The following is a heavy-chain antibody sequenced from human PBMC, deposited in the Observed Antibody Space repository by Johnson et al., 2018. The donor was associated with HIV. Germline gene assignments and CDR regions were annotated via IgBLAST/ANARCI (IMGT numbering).Heavy chain of an antibody. Sequence: VQLVESGGGVVQPGRSLRLSCAASGFTFSSYAMHWVRQAPGKGLEWVSGINWNGDSIGYVDSVKGRFTISRDNVKRSLYLQMNSLRVEDTALYNCARVRTGDSSGYHDAFDIWGQGTMVTVSS. CDR2: INWNGDSI. CDR3: ARVRTGDSSGYHDAFDI. J-gene: IGHJ3*02. D-gene: IGHD3-22*01. CDR1: GFTFSSYA. V-gene: IGHV3-20*01.